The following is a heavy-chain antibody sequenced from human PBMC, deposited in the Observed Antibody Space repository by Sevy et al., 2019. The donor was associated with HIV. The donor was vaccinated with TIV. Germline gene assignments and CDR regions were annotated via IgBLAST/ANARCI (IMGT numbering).Heavy chain of an antibody. J-gene: IGHJ4*02. Sequence: ASVKVSCKASDYTFSTQGFNWVRQAPGQGLEWMGWISAYDGNTKYAQKFQGRVTMTTDTSTGATYMELRSLTSDDTAVYYCARDWSPGYYYDAIGGKRDYYLDYWGQGTLVTVSS. CDR2: ISAYDGNT. CDR1: DYTFSTQG. CDR3: ARDWSPGYYYDAIGGKRDYYLDY. V-gene: IGHV1-18*01. D-gene: IGHD3-22*01.